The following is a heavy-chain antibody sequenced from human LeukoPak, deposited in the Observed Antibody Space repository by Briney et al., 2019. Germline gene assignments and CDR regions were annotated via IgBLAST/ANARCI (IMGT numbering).Heavy chain of an antibody. Sequence: ASETLSLTCTVSGGSISSYYWSWIRQPPGKGLEWIGYIYYSGSTNYNPSLKSRVTISVDTSKNQFSLKLSSVTAADTAVYYCARARDAGASSIWGQGTMVTVSS. CDR1: GGSISSYY. J-gene: IGHJ3*02. D-gene: IGHD3-10*01. CDR2: IYYSGST. V-gene: IGHV4-59*01. CDR3: ARARDAGASSI.